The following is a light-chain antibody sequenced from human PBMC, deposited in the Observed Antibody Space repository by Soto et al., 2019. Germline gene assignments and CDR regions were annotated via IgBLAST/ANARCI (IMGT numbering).Light chain of an antibody. Sequence: DIQMTQSPSSVSASVGDRVTITCRASQCITSWLAWYQQKPGKAPKLLIYRASNLQSGVPSRFSGSGSGTDFTLPISGLQPADFATYYCQQTTTFPLTFGGGTKVEIK. CDR2: RAS. CDR3: QQTTTFPLT. J-gene: IGKJ4*01. V-gene: IGKV1-12*01. CDR1: QCITSW.